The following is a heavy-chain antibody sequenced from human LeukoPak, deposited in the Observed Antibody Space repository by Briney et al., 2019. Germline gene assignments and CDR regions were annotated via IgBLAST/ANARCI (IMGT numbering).Heavy chain of an antibody. J-gene: IGHJ6*03. D-gene: IGHD4-17*01. V-gene: IGHV1-18*01. CDR3: AREGYGDHTYYYYYMGV. CDR2: ISPYNGNT. CDR1: GYTFTSYG. Sequence: GASVKVSCKASGYTFTSYGISWVRQAPGQRLEWMGWISPYNGNTNYAQKLQGRVTMTTDTSTSTAYMELRSLRSDDTAVYYCAREGYGDHTYYYYYMGVWGKGTTVTISS.